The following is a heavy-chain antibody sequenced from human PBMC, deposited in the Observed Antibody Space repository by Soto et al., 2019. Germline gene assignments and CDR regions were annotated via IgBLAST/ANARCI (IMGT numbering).Heavy chain of an antibody. CDR3: TPDPTYDYVWGSYRYRSYYYYGMDV. CDR1: GGTFSSYA. CDR2: IIPIFRTA. D-gene: IGHD3-16*02. V-gene: IGHV1-69*13. Sequence: SVKVSCKASGGTFSSYAISWVRQAPGQGLEWMGGIIPIFRTADYAQKFQGRVTITADESTSTGYMELSSLRSEDTAVYYCTPDPTYDYVWGSYRYRSYYYYGMDVWGQGTTVTVSS. J-gene: IGHJ6*02.